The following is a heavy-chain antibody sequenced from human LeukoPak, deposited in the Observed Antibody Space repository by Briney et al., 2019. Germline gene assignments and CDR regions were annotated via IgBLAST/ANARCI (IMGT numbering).Heavy chain of an antibody. CDR1: GISFRNYA. J-gene: IGHJ4*02. CDR2: LRGNDET. Sequence: QPGGSLRLSCAASGISFRNYAMSWVRQAPARGPEGVSSLRGNDETFYADSVKGRFTLSRDDSRNTVYLQLNNLRVEDMAIYYCARASWVSDPDAVRWGQGTQVTVSS. V-gene: IGHV3-23*01. D-gene: IGHD3-10*01. CDR3: ARASWVSDPDAVR.